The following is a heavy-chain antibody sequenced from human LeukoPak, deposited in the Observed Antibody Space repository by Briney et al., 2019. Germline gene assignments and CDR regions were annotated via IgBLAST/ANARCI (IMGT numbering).Heavy chain of an antibody. D-gene: IGHD6-6*01. Sequence: PSETLSLTCTVSGGSISSSSYYWGWIRQPPGKGLEWIGSIHYSGSTYYNPSLKSRVTISVDTSKNQFSLKLSPVTAADTAVFYCARAIAARPFAYYHFDYWGQGTLVTVSS. CDR2: IHYSGST. J-gene: IGHJ4*02. CDR3: ARAIAARPFAYYHFDY. V-gene: IGHV4-39*01. CDR1: GGSISSSSYY.